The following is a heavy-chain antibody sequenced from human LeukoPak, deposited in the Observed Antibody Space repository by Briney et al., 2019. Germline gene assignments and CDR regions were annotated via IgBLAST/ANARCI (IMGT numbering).Heavy chain of an antibody. J-gene: IGHJ5*02. V-gene: IGHV4-4*07. CDR2: ITSAGDT. CDR3: AREDLKLPHNWFDP. CDR1: GGSISPYF. Sequence: SETLSLTCTVSGGSISPYFWSWIRQPAGKGLEGIGRITSAGDTLYNPSLRGRVTMSLDTSKNHFSLILNSVTASDTALYYCAREDLKLPHNWFDPWGQGTLVTVSS.